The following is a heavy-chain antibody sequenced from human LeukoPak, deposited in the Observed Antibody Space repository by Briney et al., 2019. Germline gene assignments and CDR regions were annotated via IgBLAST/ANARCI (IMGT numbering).Heavy chain of an antibody. CDR3: ASSKVWESYRYFDY. CDR2: IKPDGGQK. V-gene: IGHV3-7*01. CDR1: GFSFSTYW. J-gene: IGHJ4*02. Sequence: GGSLRLYCASSGFSFSTYWMSWVRQVPGKGLEWVANIKPDGGQKDYVDSVKDRFTISRDNAKNSVFLQMNNLRVGDTAVYYCASSKVWESYRYFDYWGQGSLVTVS. D-gene: IGHD3-16*02.